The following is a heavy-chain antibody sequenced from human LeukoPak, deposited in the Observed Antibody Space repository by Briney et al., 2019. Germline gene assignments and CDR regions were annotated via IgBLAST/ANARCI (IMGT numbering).Heavy chain of an antibody. CDR2: ICYSGRT. J-gene: IGHJ3*02. CDR1: GGSISSSSYY. D-gene: IGHD2/OR15-2a*01. CDR3: ARHNKAFDI. V-gene: IGHV4-39*01. Sequence: PSETLSLTCSVSGGSISSSSYYWGWIRQPPGKGLGWIGSICYSGRTYYNPSLKSRVTISVDTSKSQFSLKLSSVTAADTAVYYCARHNKAFDIWGQGTMVTVSS.